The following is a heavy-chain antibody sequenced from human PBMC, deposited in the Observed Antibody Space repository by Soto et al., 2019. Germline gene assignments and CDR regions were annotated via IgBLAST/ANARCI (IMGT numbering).Heavy chain of an antibody. V-gene: IGHV1-24*01. CDR2: FDPEDGET. CDR1: GYTLTELS. J-gene: IGHJ5*02. D-gene: IGHD2-2*01. Sequence: GASVKVSCEVSGYTLTELSMHWVRQAPGKELEWMGGFDPEDGETIYAQKFQGRVTMTEDTSTDTAYMELSSLRSEDTAVYYCATRALYCSSTSCATNWFDPWGQGTLVTVSS. CDR3: ATRALYCSSTSCATNWFDP.